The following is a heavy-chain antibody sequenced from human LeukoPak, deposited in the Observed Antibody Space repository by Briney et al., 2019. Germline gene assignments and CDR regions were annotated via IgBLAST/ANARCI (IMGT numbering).Heavy chain of an antibody. D-gene: IGHD1-26*01. CDR2: IYYSGST. V-gene: IGHV4-39*07. Sequence: SETLSLTCTVSGGSISSSSYYWGWIRQPPGKGLEWIGSIYYSGSTYYNPSLKSRVTISVDTSKNQFSLKLSSVTAADTAVYYCARGENSGPLSLWGQGTLVTVSS. CDR3: ARGENSGPLSL. CDR1: GGSISSSSYY. J-gene: IGHJ4*02.